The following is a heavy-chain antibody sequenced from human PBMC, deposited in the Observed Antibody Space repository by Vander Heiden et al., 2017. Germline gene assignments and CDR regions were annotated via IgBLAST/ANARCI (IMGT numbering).Heavy chain of an antibody. D-gene: IGHD4-17*01. Sequence: HVQLQESGPGLVRSSQTLSITVSLSGGAISSGGYYWNWIRQHPGKGLQWIGYISYIGSTYYNPSLKTRVLISVDTSKNQFSLTLSSVTAADTAVYYCARTHFSGAYMGYNWFDPWGQGTQVTVSS. V-gene: IGHV4-31*03. J-gene: IGHJ5*02. CDR2: ISYIGST. CDR3: ARTHFSGAYMGYNWFDP. CDR1: GGAISSGGYY.